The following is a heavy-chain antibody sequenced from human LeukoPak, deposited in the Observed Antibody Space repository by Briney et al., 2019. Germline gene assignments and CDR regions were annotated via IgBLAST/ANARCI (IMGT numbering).Heavy chain of an antibody. V-gene: IGHV3-30-3*01. CDR3: ASLYCSSTSCQQL. Sequence: GGSLRLSCAASGFTFSSYAMHWVRQAPGKGLEWVAVISYDGSNKYYADSVKGRFTISRDNSKNTLYLQMNSLRAEDTAVYYCASLYCSSTSCQQLWGQGTLVTVSS. D-gene: IGHD2-2*01. CDR1: GFTFSSYA. CDR2: ISYDGSNK. J-gene: IGHJ4*02.